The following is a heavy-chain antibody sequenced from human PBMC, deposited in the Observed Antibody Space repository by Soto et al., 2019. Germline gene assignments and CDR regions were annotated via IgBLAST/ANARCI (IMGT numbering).Heavy chain of an antibody. V-gene: IGHV1-2*04. Sequence: ASVKVSCKASGYTFTGYYMRWVRQAPGQGLEWMGWINPNSGGTNYAQKFQGWVTMTRDTSISTAYMELSRLRSDDTAVYYCAREPGTTVTTATRGFDPRGQGTLVTVSS. CDR2: INPNSGGT. J-gene: IGHJ5*02. CDR3: AREPGTTVTTATRGFDP. D-gene: IGHD4-17*01. CDR1: GYTFTGYY.